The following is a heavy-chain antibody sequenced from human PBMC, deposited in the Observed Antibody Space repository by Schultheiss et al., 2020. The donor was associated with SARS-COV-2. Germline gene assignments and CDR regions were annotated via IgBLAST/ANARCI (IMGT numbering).Heavy chain of an antibody. CDR1: GGSFSGYY. D-gene: IGHD3-22*01. Sequence: SQTLSLTCAVYGGSFSGYYWSWIRQPPGKGLEWIGYIYYGGRTKYNPSLMSRVTISLDTSKSQFSLKLSSVTAADTAVYYCAPYYYDSSCLNWFDPWGQGTLVTVSS. CDR2: IYYGGRT. V-gene: IGHV4-34*01. J-gene: IGHJ5*02. CDR3: APYYYDSSCLNWFDP.